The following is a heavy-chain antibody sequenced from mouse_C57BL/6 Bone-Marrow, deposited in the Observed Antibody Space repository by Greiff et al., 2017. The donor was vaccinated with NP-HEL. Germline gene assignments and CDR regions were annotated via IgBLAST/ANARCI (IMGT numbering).Heavy chain of an antibody. CDR3: ARRGGSYRFAY. V-gene: IGHV5-6*02. D-gene: IGHD1-1*02. J-gene: IGHJ3*01. Sequence: DVKLVESGGDLVQPGGSLKLSCAASGFTFSSYGMSWVRQTPAKRLEWVATISSGGSYPYYPDSVKGRVTISRENAKNTLYLQMSSLKSEDTAMYYCARRGGSYRFAYWGQGTLVTVSA. CDR2: ISSGGSYP. CDR1: GFTFSSYG.